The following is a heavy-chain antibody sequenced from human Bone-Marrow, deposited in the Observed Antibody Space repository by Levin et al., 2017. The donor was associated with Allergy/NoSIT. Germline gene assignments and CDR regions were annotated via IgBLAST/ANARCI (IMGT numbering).Heavy chain of an antibody. Sequence: GGSLRLSCMTSGFTFGDFAMSWVRQAPGKGLEWVGFVRSKFYGGTIEYAASVKDRFIISRDDSKGIAYLQMNSLKPEDTAVYYCARGSAYDFWTGYSISYFYYMDVWGKGTTVAVSS. J-gene: IGHJ6*03. CDR1: GFTFGDFA. D-gene: IGHD3-3*01. CDR2: VRSKFYGGTI. CDR3: ARGSAYDFWTGYSISYFYYMDV. V-gene: IGHV3-49*04.